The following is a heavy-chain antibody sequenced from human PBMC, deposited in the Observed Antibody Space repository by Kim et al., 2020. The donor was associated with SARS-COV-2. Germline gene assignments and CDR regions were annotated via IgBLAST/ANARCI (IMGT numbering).Heavy chain of an antibody. D-gene: IGHD2-2*01. CDR1: GYTFTSYG. CDR2: ISAYNGNT. CDR3: ARDLSVPAAPHGGDYGMDV. V-gene: IGHV1-18*04. J-gene: IGHJ6*02. Sequence: ASVKVSCKASGYTFTSYGISWVRQAPGQGLEWMGWISAYNGNTNYAQKLQGRVTMTTDTSTSTAYMELRSLRSDDTAVYYCARDLSVPAAPHGGDYGMDVWGQGTTVTVSS.